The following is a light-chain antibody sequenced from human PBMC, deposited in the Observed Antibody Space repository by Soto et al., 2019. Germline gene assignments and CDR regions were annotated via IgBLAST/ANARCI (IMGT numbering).Light chain of an antibody. CDR3: QSYDSSLSHVV. Sequence: QSALTQPASVSGSPGQSITISCTGTSNDVGDYNYVSWYQQHPGKAPKLMIYEVSNRPSGVSNRFSGSKSGNTASLTITGLQAEDEADYYCQSYDSSLSHVVFAGGTKLTVL. J-gene: IGLJ2*01. CDR2: EVS. CDR1: SNDVGDYNY. V-gene: IGLV2-14*01.